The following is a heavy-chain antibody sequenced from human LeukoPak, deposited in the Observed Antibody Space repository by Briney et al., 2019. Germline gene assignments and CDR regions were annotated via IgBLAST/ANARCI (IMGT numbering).Heavy chain of an antibody. J-gene: IGHJ5*02. D-gene: IGHD2-2*02. CDR2: IYYSGSP. CDR3: ARISDTQRFDP. CDR1: GGSISGHY. Sequence: SETLSLTCNVSGGSISGHYWSWIRQSPGKGLECIGYIYYSGSPHYGPSFKSRVSISVDTSTNQVSLRVNSVTAADTGIYYCARISDTQRFDPWGQGTLVTVSS. V-gene: IGHV4-59*08.